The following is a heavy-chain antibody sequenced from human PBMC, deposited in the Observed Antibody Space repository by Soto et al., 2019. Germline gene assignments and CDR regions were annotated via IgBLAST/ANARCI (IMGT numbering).Heavy chain of an antibody. J-gene: IGHJ6*02. CDR3: ASSSSPPHYYYYGMDV. Sequence: EVQLVESGGGLIQPGGSLRLSCAASGFTVSSNYMSWVRQAPGKGLEWVSVIYSGGSTYYADFVKGRFTISRDNSKNTLYLQMNSLRAEDTAVYYCASSSSPPHYYYYGMDVWGQGTTVTVSS. CDR1: GFTVSSNY. D-gene: IGHD6-6*01. V-gene: IGHV3-53*01. CDR2: IYSGGST.